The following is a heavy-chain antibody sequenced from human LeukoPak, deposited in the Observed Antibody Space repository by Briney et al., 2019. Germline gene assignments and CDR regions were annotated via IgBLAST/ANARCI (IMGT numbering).Heavy chain of an antibody. V-gene: IGHV1-2*02. CDR3: AMIAVAGTIGHSHDY. CDR1: GYTFTSYG. D-gene: IGHD6-19*01. J-gene: IGHJ4*02. CDR2: INPNSGGT. Sequence: ASVKVSCKASGYTFTSYGISWVRQAPGQGLEWMGWINPNSGGTNYAQKFQGRVTMTRDTSISTAYMELSRLRSDDTAVYYCAMIAVAGTIGHSHDYWGQGTLVTVSS.